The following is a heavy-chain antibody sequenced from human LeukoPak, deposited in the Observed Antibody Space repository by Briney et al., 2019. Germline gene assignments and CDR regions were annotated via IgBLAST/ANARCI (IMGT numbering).Heavy chain of an antibody. Sequence: GGSLRLSCTASGFTFGDYAMSWVRQAPGKGLEWVGFIRSKAYGGTTEYAASVKGRFTISRDDSKSIAYLQMNSLKTEDTAVYYCTRVYSTGQWDFDYWGQGTLVTVSS. V-gene: IGHV3-49*04. CDR3: TRVYSTGQWDFDY. J-gene: IGHJ4*02. CDR2: IRSKAYGGTT. CDR1: GFTFGDYA. D-gene: IGHD6-19*01.